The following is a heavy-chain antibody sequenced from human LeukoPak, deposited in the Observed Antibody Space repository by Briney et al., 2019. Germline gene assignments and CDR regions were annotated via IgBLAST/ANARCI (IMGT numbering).Heavy chain of an antibody. CDR3: ASSPYYGGYYYYYMDV. Sequence: PGGSLRLSCAASGFTFSSYSMNWVRQAPGKGLEWVSSISSSSSYIYYADSVKGRFTISGDNAKNSLYLQMNSLRAEDTAVYYCASSPYYGGYYYYYMDVWGKGTTVTVSS. CDR1: GFTFSSYS. J-gene: IGHJ6*03. CDR2: ISSSSSYI. D-gene: IGHD3-10*01. V-gene: IGHV3-21*01.